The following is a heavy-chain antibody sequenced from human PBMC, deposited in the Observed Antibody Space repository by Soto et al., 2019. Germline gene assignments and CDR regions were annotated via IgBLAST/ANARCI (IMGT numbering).Heavy chain of an antibody. J-gene: IGHJ5*02. D-gene: IGHD5-12*01. V-gene: IGHV1-3*04. CDR1: GITSTTYA. CDR3: ARAISGYVT. Sequence: QVQLVQSGAEVKKPGASVKVSCKASGITSTTYAIHWVRQAPGQGLEWMGWINTGNGNTRYSQRFLGSVSLTTDTTASTASMDLSSLTSADTAVYYCARAISGYVTWGQGTLITVSS. CDR2: INTGNGNT.